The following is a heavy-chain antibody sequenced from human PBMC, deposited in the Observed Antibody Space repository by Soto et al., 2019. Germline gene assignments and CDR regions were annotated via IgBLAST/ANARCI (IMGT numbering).Heavy chain of an antibody. D-gene: IGHD3-22*01. V-gene: IGHV3-33*01. Sequence: QVQLVESGGGVVQPGRSLRLSCTASGFTLSDYGMHWVRQAPGKGLEWVAVIWHDGGEKYYADSVTGRFTISRDNSKNTVHLQIDSRGTDDTALYYFARDPGRDSRIDYWGQGTLVTVSS. J-gene: IGHJ4*02. CDR1: GFTLSDYG. CDR2: IWHDGGEK. CDR3: ARDPGRDSRIDY.